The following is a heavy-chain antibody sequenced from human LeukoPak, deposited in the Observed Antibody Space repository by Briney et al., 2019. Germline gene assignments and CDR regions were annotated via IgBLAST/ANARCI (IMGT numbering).Heavy chain of an antibody. Sequence: GRSLRLSCAASGFTFSDYAMHWVRQAPGKGLEWVALISYDGSDKYYADSVKGRFTISRDSSTNTLFLQMNSLRAEDTAVYFCAKDRVVFNWNYAYYFDDWGQGTLVTVSS. CDR3: AKDRVVFNWNYAYYFDD. J-gene: IGHJ4*02. V-gene: IGHV3-30*18. CDR2: ISYDGSDK. CDR1: GFTFSDYA. D-gene: IGHD1-7*01.